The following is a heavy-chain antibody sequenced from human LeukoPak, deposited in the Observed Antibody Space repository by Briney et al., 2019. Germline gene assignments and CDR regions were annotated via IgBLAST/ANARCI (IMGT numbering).Heavy chain of an antibody. CDR3: ARWGYCSGGSCYATDRFYDY. CDR2: INPNSGGT. D-gene: IGHD2-15*01. J-gene: IGHJ4*02. CDR1: GYTFTGYH. V-gene: IGHV1-2*02. Sequence: ASVKVSCKASGYTFTGYHMNWVRQAPGQGLEWMGWINPNSGGTNYAQKFQGRVTMTRDTSISTAYMELSRLRSDDTAVYYCARWGYCSGGSCYATDRFYDYWGQGTLVTVSS.